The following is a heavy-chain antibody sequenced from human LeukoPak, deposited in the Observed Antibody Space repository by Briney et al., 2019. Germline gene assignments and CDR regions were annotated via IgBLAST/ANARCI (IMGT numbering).Heavy chain of an antibody. D-gene: IGHD6-13*01. CDR1: GFTLSSYG. CDR3: AKGLPLPHKQQPVPPNAFDI. Sequence: GGSLRLSCAASGFTLSSYGMHWVRQAPGKGLEWVAVISYDGSNKYYADSVKGRFTISRDNSKNTLYLQMNSLRAEDTAVYYCAKGLPLPHKQQPVPPNAFDIWGQGTMVTVSS. V-gene: IGHV3-30*18. CDR2: ISYDGSNK. J-gene: IGHJ3*02.